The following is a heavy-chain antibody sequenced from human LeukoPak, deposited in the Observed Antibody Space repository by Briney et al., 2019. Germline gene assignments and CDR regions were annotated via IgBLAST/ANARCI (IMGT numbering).Heavy chain of an antibody. V-gene: IGHV4-39*07. CDR2: IYYSGST. D-gene: IGHD1-14*01. CDR1: GGSISSSSYY. CDR3: ARDQPYVEDYYYYYMDV. Sequence: SETLSLTCTVSGGSISSSSYYWGWIRQPPGKGLEWIGSIYYSGSTYYNPSLKSRVTISVDTSKNQFSLKLSSVTAADTAVYYCARDQPYVEDYYYYYMDVWGKGTTVTVSS. J-gene: IGHJ6*03.